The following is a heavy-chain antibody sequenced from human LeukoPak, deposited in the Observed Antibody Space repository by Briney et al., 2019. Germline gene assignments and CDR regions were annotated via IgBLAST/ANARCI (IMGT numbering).Heavy chain of an antibody. J-gene: IGHJ5*02. CDR3: ARLPLAARNWFDP. CDR1: GGSISSSSYY. V-gene: IGHV4-31*03. Sequence: PSETLSLTCTVSGGSISSSSYYWGWIRQPPGKGLEWIGYIYYSGSTYYNPSLKSRVTISVDTSKNQFSLKLSSVTAADTAVYYCARLPLAARNWFDPWGQGTLVTVSS. D-gene: IGHD6-6*01. CDR2: IYYSGST.